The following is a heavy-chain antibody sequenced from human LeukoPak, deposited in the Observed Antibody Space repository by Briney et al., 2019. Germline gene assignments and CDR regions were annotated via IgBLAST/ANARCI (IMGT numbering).Heavy chain of an antibody. Sequence: SETLSLTCTVSGGSVSSGGYYWSWIRQHPGKGLEWIGYIYYSGSTYYNPSLKSRVTISVDTSKNQFSLKLSSVTAADTAVYYCARGAAARAPFDYWGQGTLVTVSS. CDR2: IYYSGST. CDR3: ARGAAARAPFDY. CDR1: GGSVSSGGYY. J-gene: IGHJ4*02. D-gene: IGHD2-2*01. V-gene: IGHV4-31*03.